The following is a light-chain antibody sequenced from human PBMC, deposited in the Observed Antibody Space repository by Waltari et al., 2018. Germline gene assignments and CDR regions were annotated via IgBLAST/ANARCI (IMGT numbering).Light chain of an antibody. CDR2: DAS. V-gene: IGKV3-11*01. CDR3: QQRNSWPIT. J-gene: IGKJ5*01. CDR1: QSVSKY. Sequence: EIVLTQSPATLSLSPGERATLSCRASQSVSKYLVWYQQRPGQAPRLLIYDASNSAIGIPARFSGNGSGTDFTLTISSLEPEDFAVYYCQQRNSWPITFGQGTRLEIK.